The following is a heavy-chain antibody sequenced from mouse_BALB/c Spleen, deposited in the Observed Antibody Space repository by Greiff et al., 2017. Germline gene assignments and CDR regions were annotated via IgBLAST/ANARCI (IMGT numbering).Heavy chain of an antibody. CDR3: ARKGYGNPYYAMDY. CDR1: GYTFTSYT. CDR2: INPSGGYT. V-gene: IGHV1-4*01. D-gene: IGHD2-1*01. Sequence: QVQLQQSGAELARPGASVKMSCKASGYTFTSYTMHWVKQRPGQGLEWIGYINPSGGYTNYNQKFKDKATLTADKSSSTAYMQLSSLTSEDSAVYYCARKGYGNPYYAMDYWGQGTSVTVSS. J-gene: IGHJ4*01.